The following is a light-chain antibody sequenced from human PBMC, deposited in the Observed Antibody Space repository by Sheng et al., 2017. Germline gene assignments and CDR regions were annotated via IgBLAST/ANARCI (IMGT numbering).Light chain of an antibody. CDR3: QLYGRHGRT. J-gene: IGKJ1*01. Sequence: EIVLTQSPGTLSLSPGERATLSCRASQSVSSSSLAWYQQKPGQAPRLLIFGASTRAFGIPDRFSGSESGTDFTLTISRLEPEDFAMYHCQLYGRHGRTFGQGTKVEVK. CDR2: GAS. CDR1: QSVSSSS. V-gene: IGKV3-20*01.